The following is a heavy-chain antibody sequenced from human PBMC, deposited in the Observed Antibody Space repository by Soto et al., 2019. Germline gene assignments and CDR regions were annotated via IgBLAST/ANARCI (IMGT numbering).Heavy chain of an antibody. D-gene: IGHD3-3*01. J-gene: IGHJ5*02. CDR2: INPNSGGT. CDR1: GYTFTGYY. V-gene: IGHV1-2*04. Sequence: ASVKVSCKASGYTFTGYYMHWVRQASGQGLEWMGWINPNSGGTNYAQKFQGWVTMTRDTSISTAYMELSRLRSDDTAVYYCARGGWGLVFGSSRCCDRRDQHAFRARGSSDP. CDR3: ARGGWGLVFGSSRCCDRRDQHAFRARGSSDP.